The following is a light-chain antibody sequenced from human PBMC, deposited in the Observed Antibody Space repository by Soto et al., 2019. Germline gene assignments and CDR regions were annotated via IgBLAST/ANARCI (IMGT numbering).Light chain of an antibody. V-gene: IGKV1-33*01. CDR2: DAS. CDR1: QDISNY. Sequence: DIQMTQSPSSLSASVGDRVTITCQASQDISNYLNWYQQKPGKAPKLLIYDASKLETGVPSRFSGSGSGTDFTFSISSLQPEDIGTYYCQQHDNLPSFGGGTKVEIK. CDR3: QQHDNLPS. J-gene: IGKJ4*01.